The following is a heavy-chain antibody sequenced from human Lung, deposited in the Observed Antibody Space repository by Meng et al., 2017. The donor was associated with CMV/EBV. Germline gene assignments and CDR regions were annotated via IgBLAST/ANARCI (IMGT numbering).Heavy chain of an antibody. CDR3: ARGCTNTNCYKSDFDY. J-gene: IGHJ4*02. V-gene: IGHV3-74*01. Sequence: ESXKISXAASGFTFNNYWMHWVRQAPGKGLVWVSRINGDGSSTTYADSVKGRFTISRDNAKNTLYLQMNSLRAEDTAVYYCARGCTNTNCYKSDFDYWGQGTLVTVSS. CDR2: INGDGSST. CDR1: GFTFNNYW. D-gene: IGHD2-2*02.